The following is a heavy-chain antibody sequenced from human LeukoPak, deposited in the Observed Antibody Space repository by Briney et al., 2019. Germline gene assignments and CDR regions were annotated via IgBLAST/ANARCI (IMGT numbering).Heavy chain of an antibody. Sequence: QPGGSLRLSCAASGFTFSSYSMNWVRQAPGKGLEWVSYISSSSSTIYYADSVKGRFTISRDNAKNSLYLQMNSLRAEDTAVYYCARDRYSTSDYWGQGTLVTVSS. D-gene: IGHD6-6*01. V-gene: IGHV3-48*01. J-gene: IGHJ4*02. CDR1: GFTFSSYS. CDR3: ARDRYSTSDY. CDR2: ISSSSSTI.